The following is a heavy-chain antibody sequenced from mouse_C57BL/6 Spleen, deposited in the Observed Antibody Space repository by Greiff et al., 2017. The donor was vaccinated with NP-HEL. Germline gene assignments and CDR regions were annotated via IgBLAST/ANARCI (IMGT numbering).Heavy chain of an antibody. CDR1: GFTFSDYY. CDR3: ARDLRGNAMDY. Sequence: DVQLVESEGGLVQPGSSMKLSCTASGFTFSDYYMAWVRQVPEKGLEWVANINYDGSSTYYLDSLKSRFIISRDNAKNILYLQMSSLKSEDTATYYCARDLRGNAMDYWGQGTSVTVSS. V-gene: IGHV5-16*01. J-gene: IGHJ4*01. CDR2: INYDGSST.